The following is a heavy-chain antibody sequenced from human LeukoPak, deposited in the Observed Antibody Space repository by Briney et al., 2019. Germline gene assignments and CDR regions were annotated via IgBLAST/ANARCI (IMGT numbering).Heavy chain of an antibody. CDR3: ARGDYAWAVDI. J-gene: IGHJ3*02. Sequence: SETLSLTCTVSGGSISSGGYYWSWIRQHPGKGLEWIGYIYYSGSTYYNPSLKSRVTISVDTSKNQFSLKLSSVTAADTAVYYCARGDYAWAVDIWGQGTMVTVSS. CDR1: GGSISSGGYY. CDR2: IYYSGST. D-gene: IGHD4-17*01. V-gene: IGHV4-31*03.